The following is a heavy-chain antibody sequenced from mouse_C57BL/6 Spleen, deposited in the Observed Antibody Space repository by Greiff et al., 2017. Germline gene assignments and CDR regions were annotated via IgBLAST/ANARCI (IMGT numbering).Heavy chain of an antibody. Sequence: QVQLQQPGAELVKPGASVKMSCKASGYTFTSYWITWVKQRPGQGLEWIGDIYPGSGSTKNNEKFKSKATLTVDTSSSTAYMQLSSLTSEDSAVYYCARGGYGSSYWYFDVWGTGTTVTVSS. V-gene: IGHV1-55*01. J-gene: IGHJ1*03. CDR3: ARGGYGSSYWYFDV. D-gene: IGHD1-1*01. CDR2: IYPGSGST. CDR1: GYTFTSYW.